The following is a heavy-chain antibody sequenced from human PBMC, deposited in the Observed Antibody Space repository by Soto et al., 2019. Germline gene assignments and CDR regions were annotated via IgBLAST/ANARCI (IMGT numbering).Heavy chain of an antibody. V-gene: IGHV4-31*03. CDR2: IYYSGTT. CDR1: GGSISSGGYY. J-gene: IGHJ6*02. Sequence: QVQLQESGPGLVKPSQTLSLTCTVSGGSISSGGYYWYWIRQHPGKGLEWIGYIYYSGTTYYNPSLKIRVTISVDTSKNQFSLTLSSVTAADTAVYYCAASCVACGGFNYYGMDVWGQGTTVTVSS. CDR3: AASCVACGGFNYYGMDV. D-gene: IGHD2-21*01.